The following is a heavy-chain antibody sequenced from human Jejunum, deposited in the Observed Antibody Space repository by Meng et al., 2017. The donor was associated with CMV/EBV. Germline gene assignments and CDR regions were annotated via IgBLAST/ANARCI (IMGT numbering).Heavy chain of an antibody. J-gene: IGHJ5*02. V-gene: IGHV1-3*01. Sequence: YRFNTYAMSWVRQAPGQSLEWMESINDGKDNTKYSQKFQDKHTITIDTSANTASLELSSLSSEDTAVYYCTRANSDYAITSTPFDPWGQGTLVTVSS. CDR2: INDGKDNT. CDR1: YRFNTYA. CDR3: TRANSDYAITSTPFDP. D-gene: IGHD3-16*01.